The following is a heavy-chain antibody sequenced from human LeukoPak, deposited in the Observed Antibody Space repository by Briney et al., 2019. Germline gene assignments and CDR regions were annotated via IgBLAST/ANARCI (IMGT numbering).Heavy chain of an antibody. CDR1: GFTFSNYA. Sequence: GGSLRLSCAASGFTFSNYAMTWVRQAPGKGLEWVSGINNSGYSTYYANSVKGRFTISRDNSKNRLYLEMNSLRAEDTAVYYCAKFTMTTRLDYWGQGTLVTVSS. CDR3: AKFTMTTRLDY. D-gene: IGHD4-17*01. J-gene: IGHJ4*02. CDR2: INNSGYST. V-gene: IGHV3-23*01.